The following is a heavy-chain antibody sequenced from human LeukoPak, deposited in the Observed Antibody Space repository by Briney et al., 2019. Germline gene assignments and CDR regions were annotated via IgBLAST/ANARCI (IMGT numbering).Heavy chain of an antibody. D-gene: IGHD3-3*01. CDR3: ARDKYYDFWSGYYTYYYYMDV. Sequence: ASVKVSCKASGYTFTSYGISWVRQAPGQGLEWMGWMNPNSGNTGYAQKFQGRVTMTRNTSISTAYMELSSLRSEDTAVYYCARDKYYDFWSGYYTYYYYMDVWGKGTTVTVSS. CDR1: GYTFTSYG. CDR2: MNPNSGNT. J-gene: IGHJ6*03. V-gene: IGHV1-8*02.